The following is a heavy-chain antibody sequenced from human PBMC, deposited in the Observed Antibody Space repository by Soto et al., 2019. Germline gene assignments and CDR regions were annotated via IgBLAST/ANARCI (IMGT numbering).Heavy chain of an antibody. J-gene: IGHJ3*02. V-gene: IGHV3-30-3*02. CDR2: ISYDGTNK. Sequence: GGSLRLSCAASGFTFSTYALHWVRQAPGKGLEWVAVISYDGTNKYYADSVKGRFTISRDNSKNTVYLQMNSLRAEDTAVYYCAKLPVAGLLDAFDIWGQGTMVTVSS. D-gene: IGHD6-19*01. CDR1: GFTFSTYA. CDR3: AKLPVAGLLDAFDI.